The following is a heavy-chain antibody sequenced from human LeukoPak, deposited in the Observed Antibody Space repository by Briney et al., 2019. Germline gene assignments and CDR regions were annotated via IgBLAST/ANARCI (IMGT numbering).Heavy chain of an antibody. CDR2: ISGSGGST. Sequence: PGGSLRLSCAASGFNFSSYAMSWVRQAPGEVLEWVSVISGSGGSTYYADSVKGRFTISRDNSKNTVYLQMNSLRAEDTAVYYCAKGSDLWFGETWGQGTLVTVSS. CDR3: AKGSDLWFGET. D-gene: IGHD3-10*01. V-gene: IGHV3-23*01. J-gene: IGHJ4*02. CDR1: GFNFSSYA.